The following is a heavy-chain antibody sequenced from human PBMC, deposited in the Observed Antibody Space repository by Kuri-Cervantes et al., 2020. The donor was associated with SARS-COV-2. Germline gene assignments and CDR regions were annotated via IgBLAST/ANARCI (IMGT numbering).Heavy chain of an antibody. Sequence: ASVKVSCKASGYTFTSYYMHWVRQAPGQGLEWMGIINPSGGSTSYAQKFQGRVTMTRDTSTSTVYMELGSLRSEDTAVYYCARGSAGGRYSNYVLDYWGQGTLVTVSS. V-gene: IGHV1-46*01. D-gene: IGHD4-11*01. CDR3: ARGSAGGRYSNYVLDY. CDR2: INPSGGST. J-gene: IGHJ4*02. CDR1: GYTFTSYY.